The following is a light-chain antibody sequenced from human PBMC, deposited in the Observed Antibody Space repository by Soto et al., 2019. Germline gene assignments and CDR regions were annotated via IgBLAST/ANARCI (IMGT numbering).Light chain of an antibody. J-gene: IGKJ1*01. CDR3: QQYGSSGT. CDR1: QGISSY. Sequence: VIWMTQSPSLLSASTGDRVTISFRMSQGISSYLAWYQQKPGKAPELLIYDASSRATGIPDRFSGSGSGTDFTLTISRLEPEDFAVYYCQQYGSSGTFGQGTKVDIK. V-gene: IGKV1D-8*03. CDR2: DAS.